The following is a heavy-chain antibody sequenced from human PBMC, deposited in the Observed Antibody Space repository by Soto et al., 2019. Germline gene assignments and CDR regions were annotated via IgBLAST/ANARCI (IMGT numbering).Heavy chain of an antibody. CDR3: ARVVWEQLVRDAFDI. V-gene: IGHV4-4*07. CDR1: GGSISSYY. J-gene: IGHJ3*02. Sequence: QVQLQESGPGLVKPSETLSLTCTVSGGSISSYYWSWIRQPAGKGLEWIGRIYTSGNTNYNPSLKSRVTMSVDTSKNRFSLKLSSVTAADTAVYYCARVVWEQLVRDAFDIWGQGTMVTVSS. D-gene: IGHD6-6*01. CDR2: IYTSGNT.